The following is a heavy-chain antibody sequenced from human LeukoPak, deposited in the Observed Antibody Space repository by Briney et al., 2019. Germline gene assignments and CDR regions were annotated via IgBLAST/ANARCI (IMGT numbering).Heavy chain of an antibody. CDR1: GFTFSDYY. CDR2: ISSSGSTI. CDR3: AKEGTWSNDY. V-gene: IGHV3-11*01. D-gene: IGHD2-15*01. J-gene: IGHJ4*02. Sequence: GGSLRLSCAASGFTFSDYYMSWIRQAPGKGLEWVSYISSSGSTIYYADSVKGRFTISRDNAKNSLYLQMSSLRAEDTALYHCAKEGTWSNDYWGQGTLVTVSS.